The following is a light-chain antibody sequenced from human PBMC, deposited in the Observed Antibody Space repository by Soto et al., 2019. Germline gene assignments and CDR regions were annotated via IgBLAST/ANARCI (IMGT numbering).Light chain of an antibody. CDR2: DNN. Sequence: QSALTQPPSVSAAPGQKVTISCSGGISNIGNNYVAWYQQFPGTAPRRIIYDNNKRASGIPDRFSGSKSGTSATLVITGLQTGDEADYYCGTWDSRLSAVFGTGTKLTVL. CDR1: ISNIGNNY. J-gene: IGLJ1*01. V-gene: IGLV1-51*01. CDR3: GTWDSRLSAV.